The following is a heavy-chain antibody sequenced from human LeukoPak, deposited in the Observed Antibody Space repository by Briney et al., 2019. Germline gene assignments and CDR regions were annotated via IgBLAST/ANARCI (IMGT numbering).Heavy chain of an antibody. J-gene: IGHJ4*02. CDR2: INPNSGGT. D-gene: IGHD3-22*01. V-gene: IGHV1-2*02. Sequence: PRASVKVSCKASGYTFTGYYMHWVRQAPGQGLEWMGWINPNSGGTNYAQKLQGRVTMTTDTSTSTAYMELRSLRSDDTAVYYCARVSRRITMIVVVIKSSDFDYWGQGTLVTVSS. CDR3: ARVSRRITMIVVVIKSSDFDY. CDR1: GYTFTGYY.